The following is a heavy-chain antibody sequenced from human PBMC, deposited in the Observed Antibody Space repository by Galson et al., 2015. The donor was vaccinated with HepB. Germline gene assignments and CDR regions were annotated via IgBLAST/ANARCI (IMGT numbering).Heavy chain of an antibody. CDR2: IDPTDSYT. J-gene: IGHJ6*02. Sequence: QSGAEVKKPGESLRISCKGSGYSFTSHWISWVRQMPGKGLEWMGRIDPTDSYTTYSPSFQGHVTISADKSITTAYLQWSSLKASDTAMYYCGRHDSNYCYYGLDVWGQGTTVTVSS. CDR1: GYSFTSHW. CDR3: GRHDSNYCYYGLDV. V-gene: IGHV5-10-1*01. D-gene: IGHD3-22*01.